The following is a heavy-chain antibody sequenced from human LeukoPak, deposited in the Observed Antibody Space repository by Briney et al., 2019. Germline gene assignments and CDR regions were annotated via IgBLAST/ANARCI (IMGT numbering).Heavy chain of an antibody. V-gene: IGHV1-18*01. J-gene: IGHJ6*02. D-gene: IGHD3-3*01. CDR1: GYTFTSYG. CDR2: ISAYNGST. CDR3: ARDPPRITIFGVVPFHRMDV. Sequence: ASVKVSCKASGYTFTSYGISWVRQAPGQGLEWMGWISAYNGSTNYAQKLQGRVTMTTDTSTSTAYMEVRSLRTDDTAVYYCARDPPRITIFGVVPFHRMDVWGQGTTVTVSS.